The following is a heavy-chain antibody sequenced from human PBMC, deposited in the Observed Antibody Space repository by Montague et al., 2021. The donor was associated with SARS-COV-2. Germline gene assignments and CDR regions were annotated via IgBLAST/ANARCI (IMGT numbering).Heavy chain of an antibody. D-gene: IGHD4-23*01. CDR1: GGSINNYY. V-gene: IGHV4-59*01. CDR2: IYYTGST. Sequence: SETLSLTCNVFGGSINNYYWSWIRQSPGRGLEWIGYIYYTGSTTRNPSLDSRVTISLDTSRDLVSLELRSLTAADTAVYYCARGGGWKRHFDYWGQGTLVAVSS. J-gene: IGHJ4*02. CDR3: ARGGGWKRHFDY.